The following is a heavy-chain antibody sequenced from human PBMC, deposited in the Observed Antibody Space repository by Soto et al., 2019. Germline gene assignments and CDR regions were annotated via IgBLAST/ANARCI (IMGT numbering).Heavy chain of an antibody. Sequence: ASVKVSCKTSGYTFTNYDINWVRQAPGQGLEWMGWMNPNSGNTGYAQQFQGRVSKTRNSAISTAYMELSGLRSEDPGMYFCAKWGQSPASGPNFGFWGQGTLVTVSS. CDR1: GYTFTNYD. J-gene: IGHJ4*02. CDR2: MNPNSGNT. D-gene: IGHD3-16*01. CDR3: AKWGQSPASGPNFGF. V-gene: IGHV1-8*01.